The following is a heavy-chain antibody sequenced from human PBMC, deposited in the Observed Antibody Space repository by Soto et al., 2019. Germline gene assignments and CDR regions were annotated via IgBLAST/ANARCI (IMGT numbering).Heavy chain of an antibody. Sequence: GGSLRLSWAASGFTFSSYWVSWVRQAPGKGLEWVANIKQDGSEKYYVDSVKGRFTISRDNAKNSLYLQMNSLRAEDTAVYYCARISPGTNFDYWGQGTLVTVSS. CDR2: IKQDGSEK. D-gene: IGHD1-1*01. CDR1: GFTFSSYW. J-gene: IGHJ4*02. V-gene: IGHV3-7*03. CDR3: ARISPGTNFDY.